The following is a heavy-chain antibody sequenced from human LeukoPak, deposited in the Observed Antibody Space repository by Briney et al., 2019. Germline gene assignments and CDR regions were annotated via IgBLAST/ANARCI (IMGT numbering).Heavy chain of an antibody. CDR3: ATDYITGTTDSSEVEYYFDY. Sequence: ASVKVSCKVSGYTLTVLSMHWVRQAPGKGLEWMGGFDPEDGETIYAQKFQGRVTMTEDTSTDTAYMELSSLRSEDTAVYYCATDYITGTTDSSEVEYYFDYWGQGTLVTVSS. J-gene: IGHJ4*02. CDR2: FDPEDGET. V-gene: IGHV1-24*01. CDR1: GYTLTVLS. D-gene: IGHD1-20*01.